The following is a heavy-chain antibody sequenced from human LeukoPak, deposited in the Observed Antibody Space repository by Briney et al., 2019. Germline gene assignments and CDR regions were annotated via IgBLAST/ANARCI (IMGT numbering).Heavy chain of an antibody. CDR2: IFHSGIA. CDR3: GRAGFGTAYNRFYYYMDV. V-gene: IGHV4-38-2*01. D-gene: IGHD3-16*01. Sequence: SETPSLTCAVSNYSITSGYYWVWMRQPPGQGLEWIGQIFHSGIAHYNPSLKSRVTMSVDTSRSQFSVNLNSVTAADTAVYFCGRAGFGTAYNRFYYYMDVWGKGTTVTVSS. J-gene: IGHJ6*03. CDR1: NYSITSGYY.